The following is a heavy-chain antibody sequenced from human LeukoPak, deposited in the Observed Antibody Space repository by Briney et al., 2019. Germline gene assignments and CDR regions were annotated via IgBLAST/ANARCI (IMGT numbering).Heavy chain of an antibody. D-gene: IGHD2-15*01. Sequence: ASVKVSCKASGGTFSSYAISWVRQAPGQGLEWMGGIIPIFGTANYAQKFQGRVTITTDESTSTAYMELSSLRSEDTAVYYCARDRVVVAASRTYYYYMDVWGKGTTVTVSS. V-gene: IGHV1-69*05. CDR1: GGTFSSYA. CDR2: IIPIFGTA. CDR3: ARDRVVVAASRTYYYYMDV. J-gene: IGHJ6*03.